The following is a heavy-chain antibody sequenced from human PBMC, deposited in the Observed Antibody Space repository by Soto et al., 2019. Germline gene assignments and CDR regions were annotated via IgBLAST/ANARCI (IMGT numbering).Heavy chain of an antibody. CDR3: ARDAGFADY. CDR1: GLTVSSNY. D-gene: IGHD3-10*01. Sequence: GGSLRLSCAASGLTVSSNYMSWVRQAPGKGLEWVSVIYSGGSTDYADSVKGRFTISRDNSKNTLYLQMNSLGAEDTAVYYCARDAGFADYWGQGTLVTVSS. V-gene: IGHV3-53*01. J-gene: IGHJ4*02. CDR2: IYSGGST.